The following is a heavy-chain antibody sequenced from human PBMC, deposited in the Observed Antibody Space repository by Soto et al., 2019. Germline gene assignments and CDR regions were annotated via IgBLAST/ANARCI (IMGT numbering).Heavy chain of an antibody. CDR3: ARLTYDSRLNYLYFDS. CDR1: GGSISSGNW. D-gene: IGHD3-22*01. J-gene: IGHJ4*02. CDR2: IYHSGST. Sequence: PSETLSLTCAVSGGSISSGNWWSWLRQPPGKGLEWIGEIYHSGSTGYNPSLKSRVTMSVDKSKNQFSLKVNSVTAADTAVYYCARLTYDSRLNYLYFDSWGQGTLVTVS. V-gene: IGHV4-4*02.